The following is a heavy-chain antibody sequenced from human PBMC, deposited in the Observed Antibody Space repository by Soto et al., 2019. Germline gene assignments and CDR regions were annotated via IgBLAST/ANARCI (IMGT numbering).Heavy chain of an antibody. V-gene: IGHV3-23*01. CDR3: AQLGLMTFSHKHYFNH. D-gene: IGHD3-16*01. CDR2: IKSDGTST. J-gene: IGHJ4*02. CDR1: GFSFDNYG. Sequence: EVQLLESGGDLVQPGGSLRLSCVASGFSFDNYGMSWVRQAPGKGLEWVSAIKSDGTSTYYAASVKDRFTISRDNSKNTLYLQLNSLRAEDTAIYYCAQLGLMTFSHKHYFNHWGRVTLVTVSS.